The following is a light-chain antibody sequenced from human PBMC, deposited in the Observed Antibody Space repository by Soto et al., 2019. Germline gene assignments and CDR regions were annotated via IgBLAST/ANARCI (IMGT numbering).Light chain of an antibody. V-gene: IGLV1-40*01. Sequence: QSVLTQPPSVSGAPGQRVTISCTGSSSNIGAGYDVHWYQQLPGTAPKLLIYGNSNRPSGVPDRFSGSESGTSASLAITGLQADDEADYYCQSYDRSLSGHVVFGGGTQLTVL. J-gene: IGLJ2*01. CDR1: SSNIGAGYD. CDR3: QSYDRSLSGHVV. CDR2: GNS.